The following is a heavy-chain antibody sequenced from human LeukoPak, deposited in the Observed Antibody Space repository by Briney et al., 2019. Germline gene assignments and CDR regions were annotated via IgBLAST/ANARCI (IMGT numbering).Heavy chain of an antibody. V-gene: IGHV4-59*11. CDR2: IYYSGST. D-gene: IGHD2/OR15-2a*01. CDR3: ARKNDFEI. J-gene: IGHJ3*02. Sequence: PSETLSLTCTVSGDSITGHYWSWIRQPPGKRLEWIGNIYYSGSTNYNPSLKSRVTISVDTFKNQFSLEVSSVTAADTAVYYCARKNDFEIWGQGTLVTVSS. CDR1: GDSITGHY.